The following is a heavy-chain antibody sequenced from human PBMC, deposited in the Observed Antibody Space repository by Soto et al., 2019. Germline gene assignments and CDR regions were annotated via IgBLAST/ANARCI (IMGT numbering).Heavy chain of an antibody. CDR2: FYYTGST. CDR3: ARLQAAAGDNDLTFDY. Sequence: SETLSLTCTVSGGSVSSGNYYWSWIRQPPGKGLEWIGYFYYTGSTNYNPSLKSRVTISIDASKNQFSLRLSSVTAADTAVYYCARLQAAAGDNDLTFDYWGQGTLVTVSS. V-gene: IGHV4-61*01. D-gene: IGHD6-13*01. J-gene: IGHJ4*02. CDR1: GGSVSSGNYY.